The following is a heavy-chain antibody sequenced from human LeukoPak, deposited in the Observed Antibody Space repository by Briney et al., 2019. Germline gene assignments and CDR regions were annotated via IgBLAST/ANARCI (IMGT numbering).Heavy chain of an antibody. CDR2: IFYDGTTK. J-gene: IGHJ6*04. CDR3: AELGITMIGGV. Sequence: PGGSLRLSCAASGFTFSNYAMHWVRQAPGKGLEWVAVIFYDGTTKYYADSVKGRFTISRDNSKNTLYVQMNSLRAEDTAVYYCAELGITMIGGVWGKGTTVTISS. CDR1: GFTFSNYA. V-gene: IGHV3-30*04. D-gene: IGHD3-10*02.